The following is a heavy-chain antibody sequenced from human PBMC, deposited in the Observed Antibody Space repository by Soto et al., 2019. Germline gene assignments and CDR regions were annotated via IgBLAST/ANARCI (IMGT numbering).Heavy chain of an antibody. D-gene: IGHD4-17*01. CDR3: ATTVTTVDY. Sequence: PGGSLRLSCAASGFTFSCYGMNWVRQAPGKGLEWISYITSSGSLIYYADSLKGRFTISRDNAKNSLFLQMNNLRAEDTAVYYCATTVTTVDYWGQGTLVTVSS. CDR2: ITSSGSLI. CDR1: GFTFSCYG. J-gene: IGHJ4*02. V-gene: IGHV3-48*03.